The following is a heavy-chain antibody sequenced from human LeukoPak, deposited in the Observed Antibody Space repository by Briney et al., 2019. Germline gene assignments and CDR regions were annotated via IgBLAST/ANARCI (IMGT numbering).Heavy chain of an antibody. D-gene: IGHD6-13*01. CDR1: GYSFTSYW. V-gene: IGHV5-51*01. Sequence: PGESLKISCKASGYSFTSYWIGWVRQMPGKGLAWMGFIYVGDSDTRYSPSFQGQVTISVDKSISTAYLQWSSLKASDTAMYYCVTKYSSRTGFDYWGQGTLVTVSS. CDR2: IYVGDSDT. J-gene: IGHJ4*02. CDR3: VTKYSSRTGFDY.